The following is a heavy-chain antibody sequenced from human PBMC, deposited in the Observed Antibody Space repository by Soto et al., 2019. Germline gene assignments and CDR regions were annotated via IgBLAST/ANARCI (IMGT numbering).Heavy chain of an antibody. J-gene: IGHJ6*03. CDR3: ARLIAAAGKYYYYYYYMDV. CDR2: IYYSGST. D-gene: IGHD6-13*01. CDR1: GGSISSYY. V-gene: IGHV4-59*08. Sequence: SETLSLTCTVSGGSISSYYWSWIRQPPGKGLEWIGYIYYSGSTNYNPSLKSRVTISVDTSKNQFSLKLSSVTAADTAVYYCARLIAAAGKYYYYYYYMDVWGKGTTVTVSS.